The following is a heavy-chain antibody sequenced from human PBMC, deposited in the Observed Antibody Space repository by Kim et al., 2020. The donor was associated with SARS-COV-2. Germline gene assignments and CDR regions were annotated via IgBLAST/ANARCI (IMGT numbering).Heavy chain of an antibody. CDR1: GFTFSSYA. CDR2: ISYDGSNK. D-gene: IGHD3-22*01. V-gene: IGHV3-30-3*01. Sequence: GGSLRLSCAASGFTFSSYAMHWVRQAPGKGLEWVAVISYDGSNKYYADSVKGRFTISRDNSKNTLYLQMNSLRAEDTAVYYCARGVVYYDDHDYWGQGTLVTVSS. CDR3: ARGVVYYDDHDY. J-gene: IGHJ4*02.